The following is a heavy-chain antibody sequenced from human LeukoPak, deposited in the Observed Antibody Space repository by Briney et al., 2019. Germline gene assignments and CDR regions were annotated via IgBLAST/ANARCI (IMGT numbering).Heavy chain of an antibody. Sequence: SGGSLRLSCAASGFTFDDYAMHWVRQAPGKGLEWVSGISWNSGSIDYADSVKGRFTISRDNAKNSLYLQMNSLRAEDTALYYCAKDIGAGIAAAGPSIYYYYYGMDVWGQGTTVTVSS. CDR3: AKDIGAGIAAAGPSIYYYYYGMDV. CDR2: ISWNSGSI. J-gene: IGHJ6*02. CDR1: GFTFDDYA. V-gene: IGHV3-9*01. D-gene: IGHD6-13*01.